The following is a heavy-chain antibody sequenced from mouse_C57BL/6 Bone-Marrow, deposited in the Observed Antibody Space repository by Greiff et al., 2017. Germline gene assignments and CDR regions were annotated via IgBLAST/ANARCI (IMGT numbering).Heavy chain of an antibody. V-gene: IGHV1-63*01. CDR2: IYPGGGYT. J-gene: IGHJ4*01. CDR3: ARVSGYDYYAMDY. D-gene: IGHD2-2*01. Sequence: VQLQQSGAELVRPGTSVKMSCKASGYTFTNYWIGWAKQRPGHGLEWIGDIYPGGGYTNYNEKFKGKATLTADKSSSTAYMQFSSLTSEDSAIYYCARVSGYDYYAMDYWGQGTSVTVSA. CDR1: GYTFTNYW.